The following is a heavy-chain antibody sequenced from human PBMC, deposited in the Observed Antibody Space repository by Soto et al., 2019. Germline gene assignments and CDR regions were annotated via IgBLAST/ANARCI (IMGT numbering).Heavy chain of an antibody. CDR3: AKDGAFWSGYSHPNWFDP. D-gene: IGHD3-3*01. J-gene: IGHJ5*02. CDR1: GFTFSSYG. V-gene: IGHV3-30*18. CDR2: ISYEGSNK. Sequence: QVQLVESGGGVVQPGRSLRLSCAASGFTFSSYGMHWVRQAPGKGLAWVAVISYEGSNKYYADSVKGRFTISRDNSKNTLYLQMNSLRAEDTAVYYCAKDGAFWSGYSHPNWFDPWGKGTLVTVSS.